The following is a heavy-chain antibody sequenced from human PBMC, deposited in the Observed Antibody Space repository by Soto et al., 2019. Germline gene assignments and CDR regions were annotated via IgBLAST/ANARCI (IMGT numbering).Heavy chain of an antibody. J-gene: IGHJ3*02. D-gene: IGHD2-2*02. Sequence: QVRLQQWGAGLLKPSETLSLTCAVYGGSFSGYYWSWIRQPPGKGLEWIGEINHSGSPNYNPSLKSRVTISVDTSKNHFSLKLSSVTAADTAVYYCARQRECSSASCYSAFGIWGQGTMVTVSS. CDR3: ARQRECSSASCYSAFGI. CDR1: GGSFSGYY. V-gene: IGHV4-34*01. CDR2: INHSGSP.